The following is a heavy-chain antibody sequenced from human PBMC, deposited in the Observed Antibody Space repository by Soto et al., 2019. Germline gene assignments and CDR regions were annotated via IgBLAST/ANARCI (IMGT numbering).Heavy chain of an antibody. D-gene: IGHD3-3*01. J-gene: IGHJ4*02. CDR1: GYTFTGYY. CDR3: ARVRYDFWSGLTYYFDY. V-gene: IGHV1-2*02. CDR2: INLNSGGA. Sequence: ASVKVSCKASGYTFTGYYLHWVRQVPGQGLEWMGWINLNSGGAIYAQNFQGRVTMTRDTSISTAYMELTALRSDDTAVYYCARVRYDFWSGLTYYFDYWGQGTQVTVSS.